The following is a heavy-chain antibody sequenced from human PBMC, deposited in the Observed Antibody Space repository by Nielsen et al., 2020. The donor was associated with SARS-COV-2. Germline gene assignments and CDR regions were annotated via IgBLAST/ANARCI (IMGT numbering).Heavy chain of an antibody. CDR3: AGGSGSSSYYFDY. V-gene: IGHV3-30*04. Sequence: GGSLRLSCAASGFTFSSYAMHWVRQAPGKGLEWVAVISYDGSNKYYADSVKGRFTISRDNSKNTLYLQMNSLRAEDTAVYYCAGGSGSSSYYFDYWGQGTLVTVSS. CDR2: ISYDGSNK. J-gene: IGHJ4*02. D-gene: IGHD3-10*01. CDR1: GFTFSSYA.